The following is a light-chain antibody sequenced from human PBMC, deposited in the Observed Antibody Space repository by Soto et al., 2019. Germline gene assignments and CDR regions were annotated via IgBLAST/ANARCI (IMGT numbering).Light chain of an antibody. V-gene: IGLV2-23*01. CDR1: SSDVGNYNL. J-gene: IGLJ1*01. CDR3: CSYAGSNTYV. Sequence: QSALTQPASVSGSPGQSITISCTGTSSDVGNYNLVSWYQQHPGKAPKLVIYEGSKRPSGVSNRFSGFKSGNTASLTISGFQAEDEADYHCCSYAGSNTYVFGTGTKVTVL. CDR2: EGS.